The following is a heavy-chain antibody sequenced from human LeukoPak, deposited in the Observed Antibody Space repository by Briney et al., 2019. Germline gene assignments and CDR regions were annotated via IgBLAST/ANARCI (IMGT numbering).Heavy chain of an antibody. CDR3: AKDVGTGSYYLRSPGIDD. D-gene: IGHD3-10*01. Sequence: GGSLRLSCAASGFTFDDYAMHWVRQAPGKGLEWVSGISWNSGYKGYADSVKGRFTISRDNAKTSLFLQMNGLRAEDTALYYCAKDVGTGSYYLRSPGIDDWGQGTLVTVSS. CDR2: ISWNSGYK. V-gene: IGHV3-9*01. CDR1: GFTFDDYA. J-gene: IGHJ4*02.